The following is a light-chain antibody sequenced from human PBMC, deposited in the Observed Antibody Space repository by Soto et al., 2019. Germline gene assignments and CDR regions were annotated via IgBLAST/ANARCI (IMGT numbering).Light chain of an antibody. Sequence: EIVMTQSPATLSVSPGERATLSCRASQSVSSNLAWYQQKPGQPPRLLIYDASTRATGIPARFRGSGSGTEFTLIISSLQSEDFAVYYCQQYNSWPPGTFGQGTKLEIK. CDR3: QQYNSWPPGT. CDR2: DAS. CDR1: QSVSSN. J-gene: IGKJ2*01. V-gene: IGKV3-15*01.